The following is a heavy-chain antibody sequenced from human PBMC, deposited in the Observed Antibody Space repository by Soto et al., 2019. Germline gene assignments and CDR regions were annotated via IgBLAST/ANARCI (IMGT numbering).Heavy chain of an antibody. V-gene: IGHV4-59*01. CDR3: ARGSIVAGRVGGY. Sequence: QVQLQESGPGLVKPSETLSLTCTVSGGSISGYYWSWIRQPPGKGLEWVGYIYYSGSTNYNPPLKSRVTISVATSKNQFSLNLSSVTAADTAVYYCARGSIVAGRVGGYWGQGTLVTVSS. CDR2: IYYSGST. D-gene: IGHD3-22*01. CDR1: GGSISGYY. J-gene: IGHJ4*02.